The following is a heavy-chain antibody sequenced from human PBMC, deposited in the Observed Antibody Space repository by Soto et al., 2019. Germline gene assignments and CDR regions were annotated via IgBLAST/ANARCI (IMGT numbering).Heavy chain of an antibody. CDR3: ARGRAHHDGSGPTPDY. V-gene: IGHV1-69*01. Sequence: QVQLVQSGAEVKKPGSSVKVSCKASGGTFSSYAISWVRQAPGEGLEWMGGIIPIFGTANYAQKFQGRVTITADESTSTAYMELSSLRSEDTAVYYCARGRAHHDGSGPTPDYWGQGTLVTVSS. CDR2: IIPIFGTA. D-gene: IGHD3-10*01. CDR1: GGTFSSYA. J-gene: IGHJ4*02.